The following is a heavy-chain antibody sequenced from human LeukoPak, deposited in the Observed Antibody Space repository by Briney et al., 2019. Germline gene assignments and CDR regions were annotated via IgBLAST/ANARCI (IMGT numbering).Heavy chain of an antibody. J-gene: IGHJ4*02. CDR2: SKNKDYAYST. Sequence: GSLRLSCAASGLTFIDHHMDWVRQPPGKGLEWIGRSKNKDYAYSTVYAASVKGRFTFSRDDPKNSLYLQMNSLTTEDTAVYYCTRIFYYGTRGYYPDFWGQGTLVTVSS. V-gene: IGHV3-72*01. CDR1: GLTFIDHH. D-gene: IGHD3-22*01. CDR3: TRIFYYGTRGYYPDF.